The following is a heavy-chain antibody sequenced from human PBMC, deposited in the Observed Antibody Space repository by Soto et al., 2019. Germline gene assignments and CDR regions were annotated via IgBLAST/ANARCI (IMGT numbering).Heavy chain of an antibody. CDR3: AVVPAAMRGGKKDDAFDI. D-gene: IGHD2-2*01. J-gene: IGHJ3*02. V-gene: IGHV1-69*02. CDR1: GGTFSSYT. CDR2: IIPILGIA. Sequence: SVKVSCKASGGTFSSYTISWVRQAPGQGLEWMGRIIPILGIANYAQKFQGRVTITADKSTSTAYMELSSLRSEDTAVYYCAVVPAAMRGGKKDDAFDIWGQGTMVTVSS.